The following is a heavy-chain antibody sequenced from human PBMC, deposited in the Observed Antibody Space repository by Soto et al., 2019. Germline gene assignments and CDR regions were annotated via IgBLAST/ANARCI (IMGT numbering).Heavy chain of an antibody. CDR1: GGSISNFY. CDR2: VYYTGST. Sequence: SETLSLTCTVSGGSISNFYWGWIWQPPGKGLEWIGYVYYTGSTSYNPSLKRRVTFSADSSRGQFSLRLNSVTAADTAVYYCARTVLGPDLLADSFVDYYYYMDVWGQGTTVTVSS. CDR3: ARTVLGPDLLADSFVDYYYYMDV. D-gene: IGHD3-9*01. J-gene: IGHJ6*03. V-gene: IGHV4-59*08.